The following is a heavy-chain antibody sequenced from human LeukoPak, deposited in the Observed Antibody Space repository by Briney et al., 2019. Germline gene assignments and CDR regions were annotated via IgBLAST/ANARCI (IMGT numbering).Heavy chain of an antibody. CDR1: GYTFTGYY. CDR2: INPNSGGT. J-gene: IGHJ3*02. Sequence: ASVKVSCKASGYTFTGYYMHWVRQAPGQGLEWMGWINPNSGGTNYAQKFQGRVTMTRDTSISTAYMELSRLRSDDTAVYYCARDLYSSGWWPGDAFDIWGQGTTVTVSS. D-gene: IGHD6-19*01. CDR3: ARDLYSSGWWPGDAFDI. V-gene: IGHV1-2*02.